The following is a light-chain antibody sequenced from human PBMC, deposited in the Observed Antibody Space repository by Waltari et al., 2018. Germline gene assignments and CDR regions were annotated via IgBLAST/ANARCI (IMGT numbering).Light chain of an antibody. V-gene: IGKV1-5*03. CDR1: QSVSNW. CDR2: KAS. J-gene: IGKJ1*01. CDR3: QQYNTYWT. Sequence: DIQMIQSPSTLSASVGDRVTITCRASQSVSNWLSWYQLKPGKAPKLLIYKASALESGVPSRFSGSGSGTEFTLTISSLQPDDFATYYCQQYNTYWTFGQGTKVEVK.